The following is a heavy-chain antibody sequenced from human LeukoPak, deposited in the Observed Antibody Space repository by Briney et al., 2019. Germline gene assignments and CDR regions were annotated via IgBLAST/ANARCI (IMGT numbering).Heavy chain of an antibody. Sequence: SVRVSCKASGGTFSSYAISWVRQAPGQGLEWMGGIIPIFGTANYAQKFQGRVTITADESTSTAYMELSSLRSEDTAVYYCARGNEGYDYCWRHWGQGTLVTVSS. J-gene: IGHJ4*02. CDR2: IIPIFGTA. CDR3: ARGNEGYDYCWRH. CDR1: GGTFSSYA. D-gene: IGHD5-12*01. V-gene: IGHV1-69*01.